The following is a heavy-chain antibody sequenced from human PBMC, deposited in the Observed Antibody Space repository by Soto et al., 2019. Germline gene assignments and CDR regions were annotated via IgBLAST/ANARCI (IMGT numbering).Heavy chain of an antibody. CDR1: GGSFTGYY. V-gene: IGHV4-34*01. Sequence: SSETLSLTCGVYGGSFTGYYWTWIRQPPGERLEWIGEMNRDGITNYNPSLKSRVAITLDTSKNQFSLRLTSVTAADTAVYFCARGEAHPRDVTFYYHGMDVWGQGTTVTVSS. CDR3: ARGEAHPRDVTFYYHGMDV. CDR2: MNRDGIT. J-gene: IGHJ6*02. D-gene: IGHD3-10*01.